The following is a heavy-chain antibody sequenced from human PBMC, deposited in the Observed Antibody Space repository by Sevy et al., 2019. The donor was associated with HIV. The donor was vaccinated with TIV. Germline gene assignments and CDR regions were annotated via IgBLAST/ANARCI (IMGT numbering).Heavy chain of an antibody. V-gene: IGHV4-59*13. J-gene: IGHJ4*02. CDR1: GGSMNIDY. CDR2: TYYSGTT. CDR3: GKVGFNWNDVDY. Sequence: SETLSLTCSVSGGSMNIDYWSWIRQPPGKRLEWIGFTYYSGTTNYNPSLKSRVTISIDTSKNQFSLKLSSVTAADTAVYYCGKVGFNWNDVDYWGQGILVTVSS. D-gene: IGHD1-20*01.